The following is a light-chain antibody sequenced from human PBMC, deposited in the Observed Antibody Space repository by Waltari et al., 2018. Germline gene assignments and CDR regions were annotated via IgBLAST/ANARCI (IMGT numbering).Light chain of an antibody. V-gene: IGKV3-15*01. CDR3: QQYVNWPPMYT. Sequence: EIVMTQSPATLSVSAGERATLSCRASQSISSNLAWYQQRRSQAPRLLIYDASTRATSVPVRFSGSGSGTEFTLTIYSLQSEDVAVYYCQQYVNWPPMYTFGQGTKLELK. CDR1: QSISSN. J-gene: IGKJ2*01. CDR2: DAS.